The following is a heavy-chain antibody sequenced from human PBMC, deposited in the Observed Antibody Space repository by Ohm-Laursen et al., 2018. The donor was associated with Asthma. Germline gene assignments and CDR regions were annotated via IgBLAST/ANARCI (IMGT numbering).Heavy chain of an antibody. J-gene: IGHJ5*02. Sequence: SLRLSCSATGFTFNKHHMTWVRQAPGKGLEWVSAIDGSGGRTYYADSVKGRFTISRDNPRNTLYLQMNSLRAEDTAVYYCARDPAGWDRDNWFDPWGQGTLVTVSS. CDR1: GFTFNKHH. CDR3: ARDPAGWDRDNWFDP. V-gene: IGHV3-23*01. D-gene: IGHD1-14*01. CDR2: IDGSGGRT.